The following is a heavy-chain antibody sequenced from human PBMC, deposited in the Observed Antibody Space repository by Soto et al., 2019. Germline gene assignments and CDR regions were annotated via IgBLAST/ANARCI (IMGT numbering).Heavy chain of an antibody. J-gene: IGHJ3*02. CDR1: GFILNDYY. V-gene: IGHV3-11*01. CDR3: ARQYYDSGRGAFDI. CDR2: ISTSGSMK. D-gene: IGHD1-26*01. Sequence: QVQLVESGGGLVKPGGTQRLSCAASGFILNDYYMSWIRQAPGKGLEWVSSISTSGSMKYYADSVKGRFTISRDNAKNSMYLQVNSLRAEDTAVYYCARQYYDSGRGAFDIWGQGTMVTVSS.